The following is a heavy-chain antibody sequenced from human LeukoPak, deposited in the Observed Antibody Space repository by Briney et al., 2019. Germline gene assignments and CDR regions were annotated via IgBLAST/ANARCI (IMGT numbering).Heavy chain of an antibody. Sequence: SETLSLTCTVSGASISSSSYYWGWIRQPPGKGLEWIGIIYYTGSTYYNPSLKSRLTISIDTSKKQFSLRLSSVTAADTAVYYCARVTGYMIEDYFDYWGQGTLVTVSS. CDR1: GASISSSSYY. CDR2: IYYTGST. J-gene: IGHJ4*02. CDR3: ARVTGYMIEDYFDY. D-gene: IGHD3-22*01. V-gene: IGHV4-39*07.